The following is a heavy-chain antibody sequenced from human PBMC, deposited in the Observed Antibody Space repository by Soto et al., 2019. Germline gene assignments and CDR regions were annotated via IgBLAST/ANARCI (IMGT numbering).Heavy chain of an antibody. D-gene: IGHD3-10*01. Sequence: ASVKVSCKASGFTFTTHYMHWVRQAPGQGPEWMGYLNPSGGGAKYTQKLQGRVTITRDTSASTVYMELSSLTSEDTAVYYCARERYFGELSYDVWGQGTLVTVSS. V-gene: IGHV1-46*01. CDR3: ARERYFGELSYDV. J-gene: IGHJ1*01. CDR2: LNPSGGGA. CDR1: GFTFTTHY.